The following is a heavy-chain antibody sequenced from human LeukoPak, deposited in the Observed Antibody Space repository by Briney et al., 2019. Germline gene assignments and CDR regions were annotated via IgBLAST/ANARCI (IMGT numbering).Heavy chain of an antibody. Sequence: GGSLRLSCAASGFTVSSNYMSWVRQAPGKGLEWVSVIYSGGSTYYADSVKGRFTISRDNSKNTLYLQMNSLRAEDTAVYYCATMDLPQSWYYFDYWGQGTLVTVSS. V-gene: IGHV3-53*01. J-gene: IGHJ4*02. CDR1: GFTVSSNY. CDR2: IYSGGST. CDR3: ATMDLPQSWYYFDY. D-gene: IGHD2-2*03.